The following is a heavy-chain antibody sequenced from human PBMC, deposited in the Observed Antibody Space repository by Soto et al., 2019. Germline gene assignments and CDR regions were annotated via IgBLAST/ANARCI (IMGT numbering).Heavy chain of an antibody. Sequence: EVQLVESGGGLVQPGGSLRLSCAASGFSVSSNYMSWIRQAPEKGLEWVSVVYRSDDTNYADSVKGRFTISRDTSKNTLYLHMNSLRADDTAVYYCAREAVFGLTMHYYPYMDVWGKGTTVTVSS. J-gene: IGHJ6*03. CDR2: VYRSDDT. CDR1: GFSVSSNY. D-gene: IGHD3-3*01. V-gene: IGHV3-66*01. CDR3: AREAVFGLTMHYYPYMDV.